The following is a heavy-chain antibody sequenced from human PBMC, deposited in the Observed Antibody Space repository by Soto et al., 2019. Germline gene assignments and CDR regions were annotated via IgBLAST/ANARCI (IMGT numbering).Heavy chain of an antibody. Sequence: SETLCLTCIVFGGSISSSSYSCAWIRQPPGKGLEWIGTIYYGVNTYYNPSLKSRVTISVDTSKNQFSLELSSVTAADTAVYSCARHPGYCSGTSCYGYYTMDVCGEGTTVTSP. J-gene: IGHJ6*02. CDR3: ARHPGYCSGTSCYGYYTMDV. D-gene: IGHD2-2*01. CDR2: IYYGVNT. CDR1: GGSISSSSYS. V-gene: IGHV4-39*01.